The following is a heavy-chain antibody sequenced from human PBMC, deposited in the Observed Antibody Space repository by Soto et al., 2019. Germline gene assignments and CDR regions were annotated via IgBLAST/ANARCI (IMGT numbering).Heavy chain of an antibody. J-gene: IGHJ6*02. CDR2: ISYDGSNK. CDR1: GFTFSSYA. V-gene: IGHV3-30-3*01. D-gene: IGHD6-19*01. Sequence: GGSLRLSCAASGFTFSSYAMHWVRQAPGKGLEWVAVISYDGSNKYYADSVKGRFTISRDNSKNTLYLQMNSLRAEDTAVYYCARDRAVAGPADYYYYYGMDVWGQGTTVTVSS. CDR3: ARDRAVAGPADYYYYYGMDV.